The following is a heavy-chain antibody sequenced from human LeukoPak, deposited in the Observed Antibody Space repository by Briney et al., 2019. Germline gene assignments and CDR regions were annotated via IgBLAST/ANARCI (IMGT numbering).Heavy chain of an antibody. J-gene: IGHJ3*02. Sequence: GGSLRLSCAASGFTFSHYAMYWVRQAPGKGLEWVAGISYDASNKYYVDSVKGRFTISRDNSKNTLYLQMNSLRAEDTAVYYCARTGVHYYDNSGRGAFDIWGQGTMVTVSS. CDR3: ARTGVHYYDNSGRGAFDI. CDR1: GFTFSHYA. CDR2: ISYDASNK. D-gene: IGHD3-22*01. V-gene: IGHV3-30*14.